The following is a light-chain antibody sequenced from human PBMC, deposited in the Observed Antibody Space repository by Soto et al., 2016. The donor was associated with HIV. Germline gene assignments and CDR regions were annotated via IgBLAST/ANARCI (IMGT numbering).Light chain of an antibody. V-gene: IGKV2-30*02. CDR3: MQSSHWYN. CDR1: QSLVHSDGITY. Sequence: DVVMTQSPPSLTVTLGQSASISCRSSQSLVHSDGITYLNWFQQRPGQSPRRLIYQVSYRDSGVPDRCSGSGSGTDFTLKISRVEAEDVGVYYCMQSSHWYNFGQGTKLEIK. J-gene: IGKJ2*01. CDR2: QVS.